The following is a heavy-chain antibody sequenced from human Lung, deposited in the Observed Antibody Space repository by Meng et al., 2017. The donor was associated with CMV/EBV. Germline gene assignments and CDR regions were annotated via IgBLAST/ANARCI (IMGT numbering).Heavy chain of an antibody. CDR3: AKAHEILGSCSLTSCYWGVDY. V-gene: IGHV3-30-3*01. Sequence: GESXKISCAASGFTFSSFAMHWVRQAPGKGLEWVAVMSYDGGNKYYADSVMGRFTISRDNSKSALYLQMNSLRVEDTAVYYCAKAHEILGSCSLTSCYWGVDYWGQGTLVTVSS. J-gene: IGHJ4*02. D-gene: IGHD2-2*01. CDR1: GFTFSSFA. CDR2: MSYDGGNK.